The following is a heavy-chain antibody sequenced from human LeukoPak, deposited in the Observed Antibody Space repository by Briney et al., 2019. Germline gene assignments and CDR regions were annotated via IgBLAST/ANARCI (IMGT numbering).Heavy chain of an antibody. J-gene: IGHJ3*02. V-gene: IGHV3-21*01. CDR2: ISSSSSYI. CDR3: ARSYQLQHDAFDI. CDR1: GFTFSSYS. Sequence: GGSLRLSCAASGFTFSSYSMNWVRQAPGKGLEWVSSISSSSSYIYYADSVKGRFTISRDNAKNSLYLQMNSLRAEDMAVYYCARSYQLQHDAFDIWGQGTMVTVSS. D-gene: IGHD2-2*01.